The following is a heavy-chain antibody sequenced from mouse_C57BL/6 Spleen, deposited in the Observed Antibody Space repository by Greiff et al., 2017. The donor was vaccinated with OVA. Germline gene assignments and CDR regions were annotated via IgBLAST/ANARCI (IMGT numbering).Heavy chain of an antibody. Sequence: VMLVESEGGLVQPGSSMKLSCTASGFTFSDYYMAWVRQVPEKGLEWVANINYDGSSTYYLDSLKSRFIISRDNAKNILYLQMSSLKSEDTATYYCARESPYDYDDAMDYWGQGTSVTVSS. CDR3: ARESPYDYDDAMDY. V-gene: IGHV5-16*01. D-gene: IGHD2-4*01. CDR1: GFTFSDYY. CDR2: INYDGSST. J-gene: IGHJ4*01.